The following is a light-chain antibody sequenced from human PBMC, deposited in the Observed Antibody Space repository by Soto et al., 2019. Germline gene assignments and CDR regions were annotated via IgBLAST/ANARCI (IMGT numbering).Light chain of an antibody. CDR2: DDN. CDR3: GTWDSSLSAVL. CDR1: SSNIGNND. V-gene: IGLV1-51*01. Sequence: QAVLTQPPSVSAAPGQKVTISCSGSSSNIGNNDVSWYQQLPGTVPKLLIYDDNKRSSGIPDRFSGSKSGTSATLGITGLQTGDEADYYCGTWDSSLSAVLFGGGNKLTVL. J-gene: IGLJ2*01.